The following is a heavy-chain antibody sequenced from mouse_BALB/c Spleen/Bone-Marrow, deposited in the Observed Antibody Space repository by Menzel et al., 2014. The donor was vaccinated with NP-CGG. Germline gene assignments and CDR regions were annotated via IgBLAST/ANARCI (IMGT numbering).Heavy chain of an antibody. V-gene: IGHV1-15*01. J-gene: IGHJ3*01. CDR1: GYTFTDHE. Sequence: QVQLQQPGAELVRPGASVTLSCKASGYTFTDHEMHWVKQTPVHGLEWIGAIDPETGGTAYNQKFKGKATLTADKSSSTAYMELRSLTSEDSAVYYCTRSETGPFAYWGQGTLVTVSA. D-gene: IGHD4-1*01. CDR2: IDPETGGT. CDR3: TRSETGPFAY.